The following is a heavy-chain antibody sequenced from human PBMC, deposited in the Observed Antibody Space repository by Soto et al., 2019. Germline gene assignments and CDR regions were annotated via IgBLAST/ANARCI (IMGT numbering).Heavy chain of an antibody. CDR3: PRDPATVNTILDGMDV. J-gene: IGHJ6*02. CDR1: GGTLSSYG. CDR2: IIPIFGTA. D-gene: IGHD4-17*01. V-gene: IGHV1-69*13. Sequence: SVKVSCKASGGTLSSYGISWVRQAPGQGLEWMGGIIPIFGTANYAQKFQGRVTITADESTSQAYMELSSLRSDATAVYYRPRDPATVNTILDGMDVWGQGTTVTVSS.